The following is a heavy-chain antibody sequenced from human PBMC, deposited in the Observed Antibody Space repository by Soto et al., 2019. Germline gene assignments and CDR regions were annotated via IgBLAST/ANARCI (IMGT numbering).Heavy chain of an antibody. D-gene: IGHD2-15*01. Sequence: ASVKVSCKASGYTFTGYYMHWVRQAPGQGLEWMGWINPNSGGTNYAQKFQGWVTMTRDTSISTAYMELSRLRSDDTAVYYCARAIGYCSGGSCYRYYYYGMDVWGQGTTVTVSS. CDR1: GYTFTGYY. J-gene: IGHJ6*02. CDR2: INPNSGGT. V-gene: IGHV1-2*04. CDR3: ARAIGYCSGGSCYRYYYYGMDV.